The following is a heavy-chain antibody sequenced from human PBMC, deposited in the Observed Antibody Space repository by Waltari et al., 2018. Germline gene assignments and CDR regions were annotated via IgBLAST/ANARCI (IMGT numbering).Heavy chain of an antibody. CDR1: GGSISSYY. Sequence: QVQLQESGPGLVKPSETLSLTCTVSGGSISSYYWSWIRQPPGKGLEWIGYIYYSGSTNYTPSLKSRGTISVDTSKNQFSLKLSSVTAADTAVYYCARDLSIAARPGYYGMDVWGQGTTVTVSS. D-gene: IGHD6-6*01. J-gene: IGHJ6*02. CDR3: ARDLSIAARPGYYGMDV. CDR2: IYYSGST. V-gene: IGHV4-59*01.